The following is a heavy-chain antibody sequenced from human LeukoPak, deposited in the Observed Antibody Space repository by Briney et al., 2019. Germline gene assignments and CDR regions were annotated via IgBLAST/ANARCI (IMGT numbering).Heavy chain of an antibody. CDR1: GFTFSSYA. Sequence: GGSLRLSCAASGFTFSSYAMHWVSQAPGKGLEWVAVISYDGSNKYYADSVKGRFTISRDNSKNTLYLQMNSLRAEDTAVYYCARGKSIAARPMARGGYFDYWGQGTLVTVSS. D-gene: IGHD6-6*01. CDR2: ISYDGSNK. J-gene: IGHJ4*02. CDR3: ARGKSIAARPMARGGYFDY. V-gene: IGHV3-30*01.